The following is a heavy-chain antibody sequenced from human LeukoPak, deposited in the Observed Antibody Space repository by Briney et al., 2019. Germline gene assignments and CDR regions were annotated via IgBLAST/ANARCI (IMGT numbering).Heavy chain of an antibody. D-gene: IGHD1-26*01. Sequence: GESLKISCKGSGYRFTNYWIGWVRQMPGKGLEWMGVIYPGDSETRYSPSFQGQVTISADKSISTAYLQWSSLKASDTAMYYCARRRDLYSGSYYPFDYWGQGTLVTVSS. CDR2: IYPGDSET. V-gene: IGHV5-51*01. CDR3: ARRRDLYSGSYYPFDY. CDR1: GYRFTNYW. J-gene: IGHJ4*02.